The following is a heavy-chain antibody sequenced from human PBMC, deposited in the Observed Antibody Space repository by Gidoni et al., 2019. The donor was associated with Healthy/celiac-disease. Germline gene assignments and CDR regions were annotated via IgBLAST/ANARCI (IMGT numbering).Heavy chain of an antibody. Sequence: QVQLQESGPGLVKPSETLSLTCTVSGGSISSYYWSWIRQPPGKGLEWIGYIYYSGSTNYNPSLKSRVTISVDTSKNQFSLKLSSVTAADTAVYYCAREGLGSGWGYWGQGTLVTVSS. CDR3: AREGLGSGWGY. CDR2: IYYSGST. CDR1: GGSISSYY. D-gene: IGHD3-22*01. V-gene: IGHV4-59*01. J-gene: IGHJ4*02.